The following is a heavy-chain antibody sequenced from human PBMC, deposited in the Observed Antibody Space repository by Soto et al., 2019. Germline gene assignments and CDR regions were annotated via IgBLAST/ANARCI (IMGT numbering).Heavy chain of an antibody. Sequence: GESLKISCQGSGYSFTNYWISWVRQMPGKGLEWMGIIYPGDSDTRYSPSFQGQVIISADKSISTAYLQWRSLQASDTRICSCARHGGPRDWYFDLWGRGTLVTVSS. CDR2: IYPGDSDT. V-gene: IGHV5-51*01. D-gene: IGHD3-10*01. J-gene: IGHJ2*01. CDR3: ARHGGPRDWYFDL. CDR1: GYSFTNYW.